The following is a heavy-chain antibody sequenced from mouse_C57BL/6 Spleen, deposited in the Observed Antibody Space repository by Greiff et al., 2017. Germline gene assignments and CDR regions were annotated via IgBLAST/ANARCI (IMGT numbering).Heavy chain of an antibody. CDR3: ARDSPFITTVVHFDY. CDR1: GYSITSGYY. V-gene: IGHV3-6*01. J-gene: IGHJ2*01. CDR2: ISYDGSN. D-gene: IGHD1-1*01. Sequence: ESGPGLVKPSQSLSLTCSVTGYSITSGYYWNWIRQFPGNKLEWMGYISYDGSNNYNPSLKNRTSITRDTSKNQFFLKLNSVTTEDTATYYCARDSPFITTVVHFDYWGQGTTLTVSS.